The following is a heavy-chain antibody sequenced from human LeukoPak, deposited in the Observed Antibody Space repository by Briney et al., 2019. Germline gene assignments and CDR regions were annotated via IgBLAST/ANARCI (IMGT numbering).Heavy chain of an antibody. CDR3: ARDNYYDSSGYYPYDAFDI. Sequence: PGGSLRLSCEASGFTFSGYAMSWVRQAPGKGLEWVSSINAFGARTYYADSVKGRFTISRDNSKNTLYLQMDSLRAEDTAVYYCARDNYYDSSGYYPYDAFDIWGQGTMVTASS. D-gene: IGHD3-22*01. V-gene: IGHV3-23*01. CDR1: GFTFSGYA. CDR2: INAFGART. J-gene: IGHJ3*02.